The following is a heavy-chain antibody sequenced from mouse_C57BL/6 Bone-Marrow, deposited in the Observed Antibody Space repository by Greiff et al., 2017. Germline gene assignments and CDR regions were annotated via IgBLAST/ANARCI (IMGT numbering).Heavy chain of an antibody. CDR2: LSGGGGNT. V-gene: IGHV5-9*01. D-gene: IGHD1-1*01. CDR1: GFTFSSYT. CDR3: ARGNYYGSSYAMDY. J-gene: IGHJ4*01. Sequence: EVMLVESGGGLVKPGGSRKLSCAASGFTFSSYTLSWVRQPPETRLEWVATLSGGGGNTYYPDSVKGRFTISSGHAKTTLYLQMGSLRSEDTALYYCARGNYYGSSYAMDYRGQGTSVTVSS.